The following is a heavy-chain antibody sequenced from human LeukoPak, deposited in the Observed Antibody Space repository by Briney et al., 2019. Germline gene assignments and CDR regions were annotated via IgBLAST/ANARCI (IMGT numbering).Heavy chain of an antibody. Sequence: GGSLRLSCAAAGFTFSSYGMSWVRQAPGKGLEWVSAISGSGGSTYYADSVKGRFTISRDNSKNTLYLQMNSLRAEDTAVYYCAKDQAPYYYDSSGYYPFDYWGQGTLVTVSS. J-gene: IGHJ4*02. CDR3: AKDQAPYYYDSSGYYPFDY. V-gene: IGHV3-23*01. CDR1: GFTFSSYG. D-gene: IGHD3-22*01. CDR2: ISGSGGST.